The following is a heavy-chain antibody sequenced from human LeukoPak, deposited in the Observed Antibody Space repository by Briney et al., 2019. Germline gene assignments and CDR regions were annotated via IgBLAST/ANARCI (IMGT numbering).Heavy chain of an antibody. CDR3: ARAEYSGSPKDY. D-gene: IGHD1-26*01. Sequence: PGGSLRLSCAASGFTFSSYAMHWVRQAPGKGLEWVAVISYDGSNKYYADSVKGRFTISRDNSKNTLYLQMNSLRAEDTAVYYCARAEYSGSPKDYWGQGTLVTVSS. V-gene: IGHV3-30*04. CDR1: GFTFSSYA. CDR2: ISYDGSNK. J-gene: IGHJ4*02.